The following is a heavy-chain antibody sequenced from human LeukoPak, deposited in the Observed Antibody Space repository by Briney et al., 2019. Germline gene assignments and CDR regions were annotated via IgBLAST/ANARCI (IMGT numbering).Heavy chain of an antibody. CDR1: GYTFTRYS. D-gene: IGHD5-18*01. V-gene: IGHV7-4-1*02. Sequence: ASVKVSCKASGYTFTRYSMNWVRQAPGQGLEWMGWITTNTGNPTYAQGFTGRFVFSLDTSVSTAYLEISSLKAEDTAVYYCARGALTAMVTSYFDYWGQGTLVTVSS. CDR2: ITTNTGNP. CDR3: ARGALTAMVTSYFDY. J-gene: IGHJ4*02.